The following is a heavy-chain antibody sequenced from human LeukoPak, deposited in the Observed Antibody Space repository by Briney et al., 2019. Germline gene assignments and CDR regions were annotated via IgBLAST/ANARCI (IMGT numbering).Heavy chain of an antibody. Sequence: GGSLRLSFEASGFRFSSYSMTWVRPAPGMGLEWVASISSSSTYIYYADSVKGRFTISRDDAKTSLSLQMNSLRAEDTAVYYCTRDAVPYGLDVWGQGTTVTVSS. CDR1: GFRFSSYS. J-gene: IGHJ6*02. CDR2: ISSSSTYI. CDR3: TRDAVPYGLDV. V-gene: IGHV3-21*01.